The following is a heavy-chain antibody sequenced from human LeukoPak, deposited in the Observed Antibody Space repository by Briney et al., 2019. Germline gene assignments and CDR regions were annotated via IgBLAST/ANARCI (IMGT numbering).Heavy chain of an antibody. CDR2: IYYSGST. D-gene: IGHD3-22*01. CDR3: ARLGSSGYYGNWFDP. CDR1: GGSISSSSYY. J-gene: IGHJ5*02. V-gene: IGHV4-39*01. Sequence: SETLSLTCTVPGGSISSSSYYWGWIRQPPGQGLGWIGSIYYSGSTYYNPSLKSRVTISVDTSKNQFSLKLSSLTAADTAAYYCARLGSSGYYGNWFDPWGQGTLVTVSS.